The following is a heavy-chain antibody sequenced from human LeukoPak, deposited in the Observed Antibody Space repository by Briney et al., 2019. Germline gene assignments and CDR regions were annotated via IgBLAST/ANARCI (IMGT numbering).Heavy chain of an antibody. V-gene: IGHV3-48*03. CDR2: ISGSGSTI. J-gene: IGHJ6*02. CDR3: ARVTYGYGMDV. CDR1: GFPFSSYE. Sequence: PGGSLRLSCAASGFPFSSYEMNWVRQAPGKGLECVSYISGSGSTIYYADSVKGRFTISRDNAKNSLYLQMNSLRAEDTAVYYCARVTYGYGMDVWGQGTTVTVSS. D-gene: IGHD3-10*01.